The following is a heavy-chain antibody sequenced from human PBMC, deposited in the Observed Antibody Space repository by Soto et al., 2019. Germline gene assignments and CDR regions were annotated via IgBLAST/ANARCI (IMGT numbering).Heavy chain of an antibody. CDR2: ISAGGNTK. CDR3: AKESGGERYAAYFDL. J-gene: IGHJ4*02. V-gene: IGHV3-30*18. D-gene: IGHD2-21*01. Sequence: QVQLVESGGGVVQPGTSLRLACAASGFTLSNIGMQWVRQAPGKGLEWVAVISAGGNTKYYADSVKGRFTISRDNSKNALFLQMNSLRTEDTAGYYCAKESGGERYAAYFDLWCQGTLVTVSA. CDR1: GFTLSNIG.